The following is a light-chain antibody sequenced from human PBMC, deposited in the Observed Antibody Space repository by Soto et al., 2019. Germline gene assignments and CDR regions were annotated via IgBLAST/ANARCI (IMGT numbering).Light chain of an antibody. CDR3: QESYNTLTFT. CDR1: QGISSA. Sequence: ASQLTQSPSSLSASVGDSVTITCLSSQGISSALAWYQQTPGRAPKLLIYDASTLASGVPSRFSGSGSGTDFTLTISSLQPEDFATYYCQESYNTLTFTLGPGTKVDIK. J-gene: IGKJ3*01. V-gene: IGKV1D-13*01. CDR2: DAS.